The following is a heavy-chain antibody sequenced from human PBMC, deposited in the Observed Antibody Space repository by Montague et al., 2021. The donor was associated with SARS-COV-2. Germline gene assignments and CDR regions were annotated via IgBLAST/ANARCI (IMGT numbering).Heavy chain of an antibody. CDR3: ARAQNICFIANCVNYFDL. V-gene: IGHV4-59*01. CDR1: GGSTSNYY. J-gene: IGHJ4*02. CDR2: IFYTGST. Sequence: ETLSLTCSVSGGSTSNYYWTWIRQSPGKGLQWIGYIFYTGSTKFNPSLKSRVSMSLDTSKNHFSLRLSAVTAADTARYYCARAQNICFIANCVNYFDLWGLGALVTVSS. D-gene: IGHD2-15*01.